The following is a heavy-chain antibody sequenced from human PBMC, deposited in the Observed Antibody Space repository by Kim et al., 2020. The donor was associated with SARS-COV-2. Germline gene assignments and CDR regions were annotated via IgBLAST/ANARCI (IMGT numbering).Heavy chain of an antibody. V-gene: IGHV4-59*01. CDR2: IYYSGST. CDR3: SRGGVPGIP. Sequence: SETLSLTCTVSGGSISSYYWSWIRQPPGKGLEWIGYIYYSGSTNYNPSLKSRVTISVDTYKNQFSLKLSSVTAADTAGYYWSRGGVPGIPWVQGTLVTV. J-gene: IGHJ5*02. D-gene: IGHD1-20*01. CDR1: GGSISSYY.